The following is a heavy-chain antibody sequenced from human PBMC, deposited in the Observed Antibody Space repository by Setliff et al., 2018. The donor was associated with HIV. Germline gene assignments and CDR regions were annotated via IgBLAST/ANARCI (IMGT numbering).Heavy chain of an antibody. CDR1: GFTFSDYY. CDR2: ISSSSSYT. CDR3: ASIELAAMVPVDY. J-gene: IGHJ4*02. D-gene: IGHD5-18*01. V-gene: IGHV3-11*03. Sequence: GGSLRLSCAASGFTFSDYYMSWIRQAPGKGLEWVSYISSSSSYTNYADSVKGRFTISRDNAKNSLYLQMNSLRAEDTAVYYCASIELAAMVPVDYWGQGTLVTVSS.